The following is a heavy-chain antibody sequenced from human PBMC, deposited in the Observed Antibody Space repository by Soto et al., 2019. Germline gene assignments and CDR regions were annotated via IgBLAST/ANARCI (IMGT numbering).Heavy chain of an antibody. V-gene: IGHV4-31*03. J-gene: IGHJ6*02. CDR2: IYHSGSA. CDR3: ARGNPPSYYYYGMDV. CDR1: GGSISSGDYY. Sequence: PSETLSLTCSVSGGSISSGDYYWSWIRQHPGKGLEWIGYIYHSGSAYYNPSLKSRVTISVDTSKNQFSLKLSSVTAADTAVYYCARGNPPSYYYYGMDVWGQGTTVTVSS.